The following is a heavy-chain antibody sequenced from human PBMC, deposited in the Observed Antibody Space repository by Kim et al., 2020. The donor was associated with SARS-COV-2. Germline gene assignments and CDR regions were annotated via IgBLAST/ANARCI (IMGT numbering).Heavy chain of an antibody. CDR2: ISGSGGST. CDR1: GFTFSNYA. CDR3: ASEDGYEIYAFDI. V-gene: IGHV3-23*01. Sequence: GGSLRLSCAASGFTFSNYAMSWVRQAPGKGLEWVSAISGSGGSTYYADSVKGRFTISRDNSKNTLYLQMNSLRAEDTAVYYCASEDGYEIYAFDIWGQGTMVTVSS. J-gene: IGHJ3*02. D-gene: IGHD5-12*01.